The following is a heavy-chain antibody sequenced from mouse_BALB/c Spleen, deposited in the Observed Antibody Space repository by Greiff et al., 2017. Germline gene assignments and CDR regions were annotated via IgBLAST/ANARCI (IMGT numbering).Heavy chain of an antibody. CDR2: IDTSGSYT. CDR1: GYTFTDYW. CDR3: ARATDYYAMDY. J-gene: IGHJ4*01. V-gene: IGHV1-69*01. Sequence: QVQLKQPGAELVMPGASVKMSCKASGYTFTDYWMHWVKQRPGQGLEWIGAIDTSGSYTSYNQKFKGKATLTVDESSSTAYMQLSSLTSEDSAVYYCARATDYYAMDYWGQGTSVTVSS.